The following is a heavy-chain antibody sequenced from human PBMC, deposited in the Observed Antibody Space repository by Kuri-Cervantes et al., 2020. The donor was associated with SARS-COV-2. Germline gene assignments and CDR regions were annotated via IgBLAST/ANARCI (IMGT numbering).Heavy chain of an antibody. Sequence: GESLKISCAASGFTFSTYGLHWVRQAPGKGLEWVAVISYDGSNKYYADSVKGRFTISRDNSKNTLYLQMNSLRDEDTAVYYCARDRTYYYDSSGYPGDYWGQGTLVTVSS. CDR3: ARDRTYYYDSSGYPGDY. J-gene: IGHJ4*02. CDR2: ISYDGSNK. V-gene: IGHV3-30*03. D-gene: IGHD3-22*01. CDR1: GFTFSTYG.